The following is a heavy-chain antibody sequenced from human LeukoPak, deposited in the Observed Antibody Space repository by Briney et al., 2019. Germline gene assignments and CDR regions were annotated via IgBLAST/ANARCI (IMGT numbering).Heavy chain of an antibody. CDR3: ASFGDSSGYGSDAFDI. D-gene: IGHD3-22*01. J-gene: IGHJ3*02. CDR2: ISSSSSTI. CDR1: GFTFSSYS. Sequence: GGSLRLSCAASGFTFSSYSMNWVRQAPGKGLEWVSYISSSSSTIYYADSVKGRFTISRDNAKNSLYLQMNSLRAEDTAVYYCASFGDSSGYGSDAFDIWGQGTMVTVSS. V-gene: IGHV3-48*01.